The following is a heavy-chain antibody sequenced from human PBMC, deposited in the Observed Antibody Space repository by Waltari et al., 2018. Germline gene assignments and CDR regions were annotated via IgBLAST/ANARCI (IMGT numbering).Heavy chain of an antibody. CDR3: ARMTSLPLWGWVYYYYMDV. CDR1: GFTFSSYW. D-gene: IGHD2-21*01. J-gene: IGHJ6*03. V-gene: IGHV3-7*01. Sequence: EVQLVESGGGLVQPGGSLRLSCAASGFTFSSYWMSWVRQAPGKGLEWVANIKQDGSEKYYVDSVKGRFTISRDNAKNSLYLQMNSLRAEDTAVYYCARMTSLPLWGWVYYYYMDVWGKGTTVTISS. CDR2: IKQDGSEK.